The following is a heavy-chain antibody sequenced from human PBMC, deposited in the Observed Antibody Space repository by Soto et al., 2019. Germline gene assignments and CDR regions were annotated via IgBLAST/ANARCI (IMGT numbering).Heavy chain of an antibody. Sequence: EVQLVESGGGLVQPGGSLRLSCEASGFTFRNYDMQWVRQGTGKGLEWVSGSSAAGDPDYADSVEGRFTISRENAQNSFFLQMNSLRVGDTAVYYCARTDRDFYGLDVWGQGTTVIVSS. CDR3: ARTDRDFYGLDV. V-gene: IGHV3-13*05. CDR2: SSAAGDP. CDR1: GFTFRNYD. J-gene: IGHJ6*02.